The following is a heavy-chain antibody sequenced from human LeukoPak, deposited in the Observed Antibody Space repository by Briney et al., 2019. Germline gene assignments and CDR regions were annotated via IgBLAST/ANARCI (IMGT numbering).Heavy chain of an antibody. Sequence: GRSLRLSCAASGFTFSSYGMHWVRQAPGKGLEWVAVIWYDGSNKYYADSVKGRFTISRDNSKNTLYLQMNSLRAEDTAVYYCARDRGIVVVPAAPHFDYWGQGTLVTVSS. V-gene: IGHV3-33*01. CDR2: IWYDGSNK. D-gene: IGHD2-2*01. CDR1: GFTFSSYG. CDR3: ARDRGIVVVPAAPHFDY. J-gene: IGHJ4*02.